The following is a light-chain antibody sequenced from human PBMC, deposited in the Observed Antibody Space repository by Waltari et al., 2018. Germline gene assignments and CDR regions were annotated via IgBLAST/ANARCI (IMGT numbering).Light chain of an antibody. CDR2: DFG. J-gene: IGLJ1*01. CDR1: SSDVGSYSH. CDR3: SSYSRSDIV. Sequence: QSALTQPASVSGSPGQSITISCTGTSSDVGSYSHVYWYQHHPGKVPKFLTYDFGRRASGVPDRFADSKSGNTASLTISDLQAEDEAVYYCSSYSRSDIVFGTGTTVTVL. V-gene: IGLV2-14*03.